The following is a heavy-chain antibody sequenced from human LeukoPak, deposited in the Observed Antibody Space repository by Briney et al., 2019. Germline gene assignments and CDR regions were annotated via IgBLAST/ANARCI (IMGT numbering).Heavy chain of an antibody. Sequence: GASVKVSGKVSGYTLTELSMHWVRQAPGKGLEWMGGFDPEDGETIYAQKFQGRVTMTEDTSTDTAYMELSSLRSEDTAVYYCATDRRPQPQWEQPSFDYWGQGTLVTVSS. D-gene: IGHD1-26*01. CDR2: FDPEDGET. CDR1: GYTLTELS. CDR3: ATDRRPQPQWEQPSFDY. V-gene: IGHV1-24*01. J-gene: IGHJ4*02.